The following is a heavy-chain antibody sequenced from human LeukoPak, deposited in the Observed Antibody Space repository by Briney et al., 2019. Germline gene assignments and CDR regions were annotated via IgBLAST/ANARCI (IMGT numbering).Heavy chain of an antibody. Sequence: PGGSLRLSCAASGFTFSSYTVNWVRQAPGKGLEWVSSITDSSSSMYYADSVKGRFTISRDNAKNSLYLQMNSLRAEDTAVYYCARDFSSGSYYGDYYFDYWGQGTLVTVSS. J-gene: IGHJ4*02. CDR2: ITDSSSSM. D-gene: IGHD1-26*01. CDR1: GFTFSSYT. V-gene: IGHV3-21*01. CDR3: ARDFSSGSYYGDYYFDY.